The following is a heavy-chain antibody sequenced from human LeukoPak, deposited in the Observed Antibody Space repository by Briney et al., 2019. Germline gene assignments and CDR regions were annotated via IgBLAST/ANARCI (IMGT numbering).Heavy chain of an antibody. D-gene: IGHD2-15*01. CDR3: ARAHCSGGSCYSNDY. Sequence: PGGSLRLSCAASGFTFSSYSMNWVRQAPGKGLEWVSSISSRSSYIHYADSVKGRFTISRDNAKNSLFLQMNSLRAEDTAVFYCARAHCSGGSCYSNDYWGQGTLVTVSS. J-gene: IGHJ4*02. V-gene: IGHV3-21*01. CDR2: ISSRSSYI. CDR1: GFTFSSYS.